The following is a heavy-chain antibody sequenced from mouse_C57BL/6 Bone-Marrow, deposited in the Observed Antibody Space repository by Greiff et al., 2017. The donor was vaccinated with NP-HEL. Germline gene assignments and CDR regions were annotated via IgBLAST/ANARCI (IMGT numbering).Heavy chain of an antibody. D-gene: IGHD2-1*01. V-gene: IGHV10-3*01. CDR2: IRSKSSNYAT. CDR1: GFTFNTYA. J-gene: IGHJ3*01. CDR3: VGGAIYYGNYGRFAY. Sequence: EVQLVESGGGLVQPKGSLKLSCAASGFTFNTYAMHWVRQAPGKGLEWVARIRSKSSNYATYYADSVKDRFTISRDDSQSMLYLQMNNLKTEDTAMYYCVGGAIYYGNYGRFAYWGQGTLVTVSA.